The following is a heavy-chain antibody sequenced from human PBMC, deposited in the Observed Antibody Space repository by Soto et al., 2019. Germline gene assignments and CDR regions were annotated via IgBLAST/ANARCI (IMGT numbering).Heavy chain of an antibody. J-gene: IGHJ6*02. D-gene: IGHD3-9*01. CDR3: ARDARLLRYFDWLLATYYYGMDV. V-gene: IGHV3-30-3*01. CDR1: GGPFSSYA. CDR2: ISYDGSNK. Sequence: GGSLRLSCAASGGPFSSYAMHWVRQAPGKGLEWVAVISYDGSNKYYADSVKGRFTISRDNSKNTLYLQMNSLRAEDTAVYYCARDARLLRYFDWLLATYYYGMDVWGQGTTVTVSS.